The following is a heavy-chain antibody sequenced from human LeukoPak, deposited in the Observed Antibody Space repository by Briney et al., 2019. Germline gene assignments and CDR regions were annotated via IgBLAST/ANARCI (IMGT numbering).Heavy chain of an antibody. J-gene: IGHJ4*02. D-gene: IGHD3-22*01. V-gene: IGHV1-69*04. Sequence: SVMVSCKASGGTFSSYTISWVRQAPGQGLEWMGRTIPILGIANYAQKFQGRVTITADKSTSTAYMELSSLRSEDTAVYYCARDKDYYDSSDYYYNPFDYWGQGTLVTVSS. CDR1: GGTFSSYT. CDR3: ARDKDYYDSSDYYYNPFDY. CDR2: TIPILGIA.